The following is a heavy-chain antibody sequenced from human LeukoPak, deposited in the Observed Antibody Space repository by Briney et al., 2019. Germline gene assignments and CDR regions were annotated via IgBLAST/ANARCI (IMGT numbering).Heavy chain of an antibody. J-gene: IGHJ4*02. CDR2: INESGST. Sequence: SETLSLTCGVSGGSFSGYYWSWIRQSPGKGLEWIGEINESGSTDYNPSLMSRVTISLDTSKNQFSLKLSSVTAADTAVYYCARGGVGYFDYWGQGTLVTVSS. CDR1: GGSFSGYY. CDR3: ARGGVGYFDY. V-gene: IGHV4-34*01. D-gene: IGHD1-26*01.